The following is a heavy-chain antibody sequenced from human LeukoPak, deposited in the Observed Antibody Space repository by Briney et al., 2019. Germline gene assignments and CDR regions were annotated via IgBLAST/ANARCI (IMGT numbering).Heavy chain of an antibody. CDR2: ISSSGVI. J-gene: IGHJ3*02. V-gene: IGHV4-59*10. Sequence: IRQPXXXXXXXXGRISSSGVINYNPSLKSRVTMSVDTSKNHFSLKLTSVTAADTALYYCARGPYLGGSYKGAFDIWGQGTMVTVSS. D-gene: IGHD3-3*01. CDR3: ARGPYLGGSYKGAFDI.